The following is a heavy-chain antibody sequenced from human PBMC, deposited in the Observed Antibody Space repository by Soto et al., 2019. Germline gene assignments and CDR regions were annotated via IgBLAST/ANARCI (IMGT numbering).Heavy chain of an antibody. CDR3: ARGHCGSTTCTVAGDY. D-gene: IGHD2-2*01. Sequence: GEYLKISCKGSGYSFSSYWIGWVRQMPGKGLAWMGIIYPGDSDTRYSPPFHGQVTISADKPISTAYLQWSSLKASDTAIYYCARGHCGSTTCTVAGDYWGQRTLVTVSS. V-gene: IGHV5-51*01. CDR2: IYPGDSDT. J-gene: IGHJ4*02. CDR1: GYSFSSYW.